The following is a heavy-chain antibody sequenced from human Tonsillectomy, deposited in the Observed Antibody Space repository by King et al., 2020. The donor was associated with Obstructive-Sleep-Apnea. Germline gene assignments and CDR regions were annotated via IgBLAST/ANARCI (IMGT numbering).Heavy chain of an antibody. Sequence: LVQSGAEVKKPGASVKVSCKVSGNSLTQLSTHWVRQAPGKGLEWMGGFDPEEGETVYAQNFQGRVTMTEDTSTDTAYMELTSLRSEDTGVYYCASSAWLGALDYWGQGTLVTVSS. CDR2: FDPEEGET. CDR1: GNSLTQLS. J-gene: IGHJ4*02. V-gene: IGHV1-24*01. D-gene: IGHD3-16*01. CDR3: ASSAWLGALDY.